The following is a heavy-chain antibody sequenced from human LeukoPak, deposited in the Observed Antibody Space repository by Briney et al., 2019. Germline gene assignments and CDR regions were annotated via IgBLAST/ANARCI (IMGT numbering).Heavy chain of an antibody. V-gene: IGHV4-39*01. CDR3: ARHIAAAGPDYGMDV. CDR2: IYYSGST. D-gene: IGHD6-13*01. CDR1: GGSISSSNW. J-gene: IGHJ6*02. Sequence: PSETLSLTCAVSGGSISSSNWWSWVRQPPGKGLEWIGSIYYSGSTYYNPSLKSRVTISVDTSKNQFSLKLSSVTAADTAVYYCARHIAAAGPDYGMDVWGQGTTVTVSS.